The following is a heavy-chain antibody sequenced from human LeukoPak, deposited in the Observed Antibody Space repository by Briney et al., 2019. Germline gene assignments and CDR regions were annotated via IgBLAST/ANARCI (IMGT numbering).Heavy chain of an antibody. CDR1: GFSFLSYG. CDR3: AKRPSDYGDYVTYFDY. Sequence: GGSLRLSCAASGFSFLSYGMHWVRQAPGKGLEWVGVISDDGRNKKYADSVKGRFTISRDNSKDTLYLQMNSLRDEDTAVYYCAKRPSDYGDYVTYFDYWGQGTLVTVSS. CDR2: ISDDGRNK. D-gene: IGHD4-17*01. V-gene: IGHV3-30*18. J-gene: IGHJ4*02.